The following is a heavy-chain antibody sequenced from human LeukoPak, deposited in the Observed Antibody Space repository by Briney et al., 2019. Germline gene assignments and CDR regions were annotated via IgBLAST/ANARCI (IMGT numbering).Heavy chain of an antibody. J-gene: IGHJ4*02. CDR3: AKYYYDSSGYYPHPADY. V-gene: IGHV3-23*01. CDR1: GFTFSSYA. Sequence: GGSLRLSCAASGFTFSSYAMSWVRQAPGKGLEWVSAISGSGGSTYYADSVKGRFTISRDNFKNTLYLQMNSLRAEDTAVYYCAKYYYDSSGYYPHPADYWGQGTLVTVSS. D-gene: IGHD3-22*01. CDR2: ISGSGGST.